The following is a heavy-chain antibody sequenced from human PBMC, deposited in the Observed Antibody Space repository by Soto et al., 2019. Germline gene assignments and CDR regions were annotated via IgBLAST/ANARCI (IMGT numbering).Heavy chain of an antibody. CDR3: ASEMATDYYYYYGMDV. D-gene: IGHD5-12*01. CDR2: ISSSSSTI. CDR1: GFTFSSYS. Sequence: SLRLSCAASGFTFSSYSMNWVRQAPGKGLEWVSYISSSSSTIYYADSVKGRFTISRDNAKNSLYLQMNSLGDEDTAVYYCASEMATDYYYYYGMDVWGQGTTVTVSS. V-gene: IGHV3-48*02. J-gene: IGHJ6*02.